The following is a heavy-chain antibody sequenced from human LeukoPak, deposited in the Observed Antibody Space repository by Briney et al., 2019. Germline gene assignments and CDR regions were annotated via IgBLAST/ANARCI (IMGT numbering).Heavy chain of an antibody. D-gene: IGHD3-22*01. CDR3: AQNGYYFDY. J-gene: IGHJ4*02. CDR2: TNHSGTT. V-gene: IGHV4-34*01. Sequence: SETLSLTCAVYGGSFSGYYWSWIRQPPGKGLEWIGETNHSGTTNYNPSLKSRVTISVDTSENQFSLKLSSVTAADTAVYYCAQNGYYFDYWGQGTLATVSS. CDR1: GGSFSGYY.